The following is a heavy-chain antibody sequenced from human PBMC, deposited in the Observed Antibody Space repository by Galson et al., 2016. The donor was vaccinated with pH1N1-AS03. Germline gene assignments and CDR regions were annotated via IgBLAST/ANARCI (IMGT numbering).Heavy chain of an antibody. CDR1: EFTFSSYV. CDR2: ISNAGGHK. CDR3: ASDQDYYGSSGYYDY. J-gene: IGHJ4*02. V-gene: IGHV3-30*04. D-gene: IGHD3-22*01. Sequence: SLRLSCAASEFTFSSYVMHWVRQAPGKGLEWVADISNAGGHKFYAVSVNGRFTISRDNSKNTLYLQMNSLRADDTAVYYCASDQDYYGSSGYYDYWGQGTLVTVSS.